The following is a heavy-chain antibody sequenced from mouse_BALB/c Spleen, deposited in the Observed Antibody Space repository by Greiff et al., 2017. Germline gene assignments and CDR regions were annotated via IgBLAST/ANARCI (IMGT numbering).Heavy chain of an antibody. D-gene: IGHD1-2*01. CDR2: IDPENGDT. V-gene: IGHV14-4*02. J-gene: IGHJ4*01. CDR1: GFNIKDYY. Sequence: VQLQQSGAELVRSGASVKLSCTASGFNIKDYYMHWVKQRPEQGLEWIGWIDPENGDTEYAPKFQGKATMTADTSSNTAYLQLSSLTSEDTAVYYCNAWTTATSDYAMDYWGQGTSVTVSS. CDR3: NAWTTATSDYAMDY.